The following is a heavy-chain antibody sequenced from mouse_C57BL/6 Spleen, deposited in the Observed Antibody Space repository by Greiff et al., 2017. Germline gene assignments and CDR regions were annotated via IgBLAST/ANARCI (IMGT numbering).Heavy chain of an antibody. CDR3: ARGDYSNYGGGY. CDR2: IYPSDSET. D-gene: IGHD2-5*01. V-gene: IGHV1-61*01. J-gene: IGHJ2*01. Sequence: VQLQQPGAELVRPGSSVKLSCKASGYTFTSYWMDWVKQRPGQGLEWIGNIYPSDSETHYNQKFKDKATLTVDKSSSTAYMQLSSLTSEDSAVYYCARGDYSNYGGGYWGQGTTLTVSS. CDR1: GYTFTSYW.